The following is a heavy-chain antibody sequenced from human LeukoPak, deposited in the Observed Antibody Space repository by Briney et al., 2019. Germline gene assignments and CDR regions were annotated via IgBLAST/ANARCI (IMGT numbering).Heavy chain of an antibody. CDR2: ISYDGINK. Sequence: GGSLRLSCAASGFTFSSYGMHWVRQAPGKGREWVAVISYDGINKYYADSVKGRFTISRDNSKNTLYLQMNSLRAEDTAVYYCAKDGVAAPSFNYYYGMDVWGQGTTVTVSS. D-gene: IGHD2-15*01. CDR1: GFTFSSYG. V-gene: IGHV3-30*18. CDR3: AKDGVAAPSFNYYYGMDV. J-gene: IGHJ6*02.